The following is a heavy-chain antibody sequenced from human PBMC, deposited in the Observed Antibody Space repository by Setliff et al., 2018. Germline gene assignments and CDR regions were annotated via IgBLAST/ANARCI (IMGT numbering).Heavy chain of an antibody. J-gene: IGHJ4*02. D-gene: IGHD2-15*01. CDR1: GFTFGAYW. CDR3: ARTCSGSGCYAGLES. Sequence: HPGGSLRLSCVASGFTFGAYWMSWVRQAPGKGLEWVAHMKEAGSERYCVDSVKGRFTISRDNSKNTLYLQMNSLRPEDTAVYYCARTCSGSGCYAGLESWGQGTPVTVSS. CDR2: MKEAGSER. V-gene: IGHV3-7*01.